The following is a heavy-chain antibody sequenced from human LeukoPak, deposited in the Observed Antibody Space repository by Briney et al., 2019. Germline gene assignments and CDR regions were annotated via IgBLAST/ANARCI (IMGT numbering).Heavy chain of an antibody. CDR2: INHSGST. CDR3: ARAEPLQWLVPGWWFDP. D-gene: IGHD6-19*01. V-gene: IGHV4-34*01. Sequence: PSETLSLTCAVYGGSFSGYYWSWIRQPPGKGLEWIGEINHSGSTNYNPSLKSRVTISVDTSKNQFSLKLSSVTAADTAVYYCARAEPLQWLVPGWWFDPWGQGTLVTVSS. J-gene: IGHJ5*02. CDR1: GGSFSGYY.